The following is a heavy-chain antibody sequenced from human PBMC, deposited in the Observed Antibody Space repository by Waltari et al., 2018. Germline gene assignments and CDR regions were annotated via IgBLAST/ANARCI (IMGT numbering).Heavy chain of an antibody. CDR2: IWYDGSNK. D-gene: IGHD6-25*01. V-gene: IGHV3-30*18. CDR3: AKDWLSGSEYYFDY. CDR1: GFTFSSDG. J-gene: IGHJ4*02. Sequence: QVQLVESGGCVVQPGRSLRLSCAASGFTFSSDGMHWVRQAPGKGLEWVAVIWYDGSNKYYADSVKGRFTISRDNSKNTLYLQMNSLRAEDTAMYYCAKDWLSGSEYYFDYWGQGTLVTVSS.